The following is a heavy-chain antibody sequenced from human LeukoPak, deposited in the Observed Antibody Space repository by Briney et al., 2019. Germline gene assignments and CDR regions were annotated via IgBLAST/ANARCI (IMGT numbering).Heavy chain of an antibody. V-gene: IGHV4-59*01. CDR3: ARVLPNYYDSSGYYYISYYFDY. D-gene: IGHD3-22*01. J-gene: IGHJ4*02. CDR2: FYDTGST. Sequence: AETLSLTCTVSSGSISSYYWSWIRQPPGKGLEWIGFFYDTGSTNYNLSLKSRVTIPVDTSKNQFSLKLSSVTAADTAVYYCARVLPNYYDSSGYYYISYYFDYGGQATLATVSS. CDR1: SGSISSYY.